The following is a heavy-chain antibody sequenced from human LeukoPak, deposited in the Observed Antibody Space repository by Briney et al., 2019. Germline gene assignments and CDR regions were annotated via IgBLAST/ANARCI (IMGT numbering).Heavy chain of an antibody. V-gene: IGHV1-69*04. J-gene: IGHJ4*02. D-gene: IGHD1-26*01. CDR2: IIPILGIA. CDR1: GGTFSSYA. Sequence: ASVQVSCKASGGTFSSYAISWVRQAPGQGLEWMGRIIPILGIANYAQKFQGRVTITADKSTSTAYMELSSLRSEDTAVYYCAFQAVGATSDYWGQGPLVTVSS. CDR3: AFQAVGATSDY.